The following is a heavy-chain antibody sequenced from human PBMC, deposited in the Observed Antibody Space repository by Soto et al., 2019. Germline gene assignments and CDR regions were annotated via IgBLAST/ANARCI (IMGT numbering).Heavy chain of an antibody. D-gene: IGHD3-10*01. CDR1: GFTFSSYA. Sequence: GGSLRLSCAASGFTFSSYAMSWVRQAPGKGLEWVSAISGSGGSTYYADSVKGRFTISRDNSKNTLYLQMNSLRAEDTAVYYCAAAGEVYGSGRHPVDPWGQGTLVTVSS. J-gene: IGHJ5*02. CDR2: ISGSGGST. CDR3: AAAGEVYGSGRHPVDP. V-gene: IGHV3-23*01.